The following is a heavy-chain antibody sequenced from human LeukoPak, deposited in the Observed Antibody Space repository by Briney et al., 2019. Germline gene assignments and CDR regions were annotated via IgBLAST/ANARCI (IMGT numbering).Heavy chain of an antibody. J-gene: IGHJ4*02. CDR2: IDRSGIT. Sequence: PSETLSLTCAVYGGSFSGYSWTWIRQPPGKGLEWIGEIDRSGITNYNPSLKSRLTISVDTSKNQFSLKLSSVTAADTAVYYCARGSATGLAYWGQGTLVTVSS. V-gene: IGHV4-34*01. CDR1: GGSFSGYS. CDR3: ARGSATGLAY. D-gene: IGHD1-1*01.